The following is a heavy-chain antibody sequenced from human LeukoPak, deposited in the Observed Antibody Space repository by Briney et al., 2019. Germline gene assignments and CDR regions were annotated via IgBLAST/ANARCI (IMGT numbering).Heavy chain of an antibody. CDR3: AKTDTIVVVPSTLDY. V-gene: IGHV3-23*01. CDR2: ISGSGGST. D-gene: IGHD3-22*01. CDR1: GFTFSSYA. J-gene: IGHJ4*02. Sequence: RPGGSLRLSCAASGFTFSSYAMSWVRQAPGKGLEWVSTISGSGGSTYYADSVKGRFTISRDNSKNTLYLQMNSLRAEDTAVYYCAKTDTIVVVPSTLDYWGQGTLVTVSS.